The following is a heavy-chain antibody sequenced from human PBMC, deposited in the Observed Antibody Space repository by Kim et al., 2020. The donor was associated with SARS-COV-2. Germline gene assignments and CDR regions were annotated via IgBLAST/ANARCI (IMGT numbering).Heavy chain of an antibody. D-gene: IGHD5-18*01. J-gene: IGHJ4*02. CDR3: AKVKAMGSWALEY. V-gene: IGHV3-15*01. Sequence: DYAAPVNGRFTISGDDSKNTVSLQTHSLSAEDTGVYYCAKVKAMGSWALEYWGQGTRVTVSS.